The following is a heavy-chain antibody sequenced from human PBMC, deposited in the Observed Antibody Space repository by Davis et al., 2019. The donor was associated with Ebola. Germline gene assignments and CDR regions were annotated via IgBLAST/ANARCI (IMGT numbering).Heavy chain of an antibody. J-gene: IGHJ5*02. CDR3: ARHRGSSSNGWFDP. CDR2: MYYSGST. V-gene: IGHV4-39*01. D-gene: IGHD6-6*01. Sequence: GSLRLSCTVSGGSISSSSYYWGWIRQPPGKGLEWIGSMYYSGSTYYNPSLKSRVTISVDTSKNQFSLKLSSVTAADTAVYYCARHRGSSSNGWFDPWGQGTLVTVSS. CDR1: GGSISSSSYY.